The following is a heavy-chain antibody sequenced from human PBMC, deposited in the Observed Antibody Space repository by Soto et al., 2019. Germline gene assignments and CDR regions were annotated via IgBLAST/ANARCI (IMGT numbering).Heavy chain of an antibody. D-gene: IGHD4-17*01. J-gene: IGHJ6*02. CDR2: INHSGST. CDR3: ATERDYGDYDYYYGMDV. CDR1: GGSFSGYY. Sequence: SETLFLTCAVYGGSFSGYYWSWIRQPPGKGLEWIGEINHSGSTNYNPSLKSRVTISVDTSKNQFSLKLSSVTAADTAVYYCATERDYGDYDYYYGMDVWGQGTTVTVSS. V-gene: IGHV4-34*01.